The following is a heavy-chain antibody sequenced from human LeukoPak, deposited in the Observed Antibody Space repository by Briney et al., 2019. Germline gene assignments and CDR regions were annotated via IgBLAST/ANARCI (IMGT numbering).Heavy chain of an antibody. CDR2: IGGSGGST. V-gene: IGHV3-23*01. Sequence: GGSLRLSCAASGFTFSSYAMSWVRQAPGKGLEWVSAIGGSGGSTYYADSVKGRFTISRDNSKNTLYLQMNSLRAEDTAVYYCAKDATGYSSSCEFDYWGQGTLVTVSS. CDR1: GFTFSSYA. CDR3: AKDATGYSSSCEFDY. J-gene: IGHJ4*02. D-gene: IGHD6-13*01.